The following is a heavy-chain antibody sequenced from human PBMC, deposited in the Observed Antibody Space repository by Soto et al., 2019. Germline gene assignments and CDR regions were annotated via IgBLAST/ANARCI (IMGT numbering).Heavy chain of an antibody. CDR2: IGGSGDSS. Sequence: PGGSLRLSCAASRFTFRSYAMSWVRQAPGKGLEWVSAIGGSGDSSYYADSVKGRFTISRDNSKNTLYLQMNSLRAGDTAVYYCAKDPYDSSGFYDYWGQGTLVTVSS. CDR1: RFTFRSYA. D-gene: IGHD3-22*01. J-gene: IGHJ4*02. CDR3: AKDPYDSSGFYDY. V-gene: IGHV3-23*01.